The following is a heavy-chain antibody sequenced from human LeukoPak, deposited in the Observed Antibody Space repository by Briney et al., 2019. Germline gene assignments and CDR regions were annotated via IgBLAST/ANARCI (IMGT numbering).Heavy chain of an antibody. CDR2: IIPIFGTA. CDR3: ARDGCSSTSCYYYYMDV. J-gene: IGHJ6*03. V-gene: IGHV1-69*05. CDR1: GGTFSSYA. D-gene: IGHD2-2*01. Sequence: SVKVSCKASGGTFSSYAISWVRQAPGQGLEWMGGIIPIFGTANYAQKFQGRVTITTDESTSTAYMELSSLRSEDTAVYYCARDGCSSTSCYYYYMDVWGKGTTVTVSS.